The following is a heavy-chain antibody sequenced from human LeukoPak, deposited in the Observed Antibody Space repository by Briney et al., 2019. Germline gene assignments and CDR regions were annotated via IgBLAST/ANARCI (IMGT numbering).Heavy chain of an antibody. CDR3: ARGDSSSILINDAFDF. J-gene: IGHJ3*01. CDR1: GFTFSSYE. D-gene: IGHD2-21*01. V-gene: IGHV3-48*03. Sequence: GRSLRLSCAASGFTFSSYEMNWIRQAPGKGLEWVAYIGSSSSTIYYADSVKGRFTISRDNAKNSLSLQLSSLRGEDTALYYCARGDSSSILINDAFDFWGQGTMVTVSS. CDR2: IGSSSSTI.